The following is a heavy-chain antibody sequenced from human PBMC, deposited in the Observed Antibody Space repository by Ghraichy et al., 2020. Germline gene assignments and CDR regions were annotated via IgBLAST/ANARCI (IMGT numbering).Heavy chain of an antibody. V-gene: IGHV3-74*01. CDR1: GFTFSSYW. D-gene: IGHD3-10*01. CDR3: GRGGSGWGNYYYAMDV. J-gene: IGHJ6*02. Sequence: GGSLRLSCAASGFTFSSYWMHWVRQAPGKGLVWVSRINSDGSSTTYADSVKGRFTISRDNAKNTLYLQMNSLRAEDTAVYYCGRGGSGWGNYYYAMDVWGQGTLVTVSS. CDR2: INSDGSST.